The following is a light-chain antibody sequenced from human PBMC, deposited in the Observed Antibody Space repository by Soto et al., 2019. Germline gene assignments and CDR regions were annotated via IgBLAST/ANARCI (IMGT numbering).Light chain of an antibody. J-gene: IGLJ1*01. CDR2: SNN. Sequence: QSVLTQPPSASGTPGQRVTISCSGSSSNIGSNPVNWYQQLPGTAPKLLIYSNNQRPSGVPDRFSGSKSGTSASLAISGLQSEDEADYYCAAWDDSLMGVFGTGTKLTVL. CDR1: SSNIGSNP. V-gene: IGLV1-44*01. CDR3: AAWDDSLMGV.